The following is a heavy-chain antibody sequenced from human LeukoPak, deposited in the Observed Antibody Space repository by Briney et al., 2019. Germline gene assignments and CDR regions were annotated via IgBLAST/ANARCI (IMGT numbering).Heavy chain of an antibody. D-gene: IGHD6-19*01. CDR3: ARDLPFGSGWYYFDY. CDR1: GFTFSSYA. J-gene: IGHJ4*02. CDR2: ISGSGGST. Sequence: GGSLRLSCAASGFTFSSYAMSWVRQAPGKGLEWVSAISGSGGSTYYADSVKGRFTISRDNSKNTLYLQMNSLRAEDTAVYYCARDLPFGSGWYYFDYWGQGTLVTVSS. V-gene: IGHV3-23*01.